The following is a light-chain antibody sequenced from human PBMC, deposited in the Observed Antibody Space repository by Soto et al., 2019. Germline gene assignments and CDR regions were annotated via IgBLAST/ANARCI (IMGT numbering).Light chain of an antibody. V-gene: IGKV3-20*01. J-gene: IGKJ3*01. Sequence: EIVMTQSPASLSVSPGERATLSCRASQSISRTLAWYQQKPGQAPRLLIYGASTRATGIPDRFSGSGSGTDFTLTISRLEPEDFAVYYCQQYGSSPGSVTFGPGTKVDIK. CDR2: GAS. CDR1: QSISRT. CDR3: QQYGSSPGSVT.